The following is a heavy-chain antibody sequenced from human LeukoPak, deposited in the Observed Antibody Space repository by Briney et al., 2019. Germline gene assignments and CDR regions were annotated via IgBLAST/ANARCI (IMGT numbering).Heavy chain of an antibody. J-gene: IGHJ4*02. CDR3: ASSDCSGGSCHDY. V-gene: IGHV1-69*05. D-gene: IGHD2-15*01. CDR1: GGTFSSYA. CDR2: IIPIFGTA. Sequence: APVKVSCKASGGTFSSYAISWVRQAPGQGLEWMGRIIPIFGTANYAQKFQGRVTITTDESTSTAYMELSSLRSEDTAVYYCASSDCSGGSCHDYWGQGTLVTVSS.